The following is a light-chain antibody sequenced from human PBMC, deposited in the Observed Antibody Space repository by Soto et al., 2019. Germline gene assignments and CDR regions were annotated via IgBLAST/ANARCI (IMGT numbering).Light chain of an antibody. J-gene: IGKJ3*01. Sequence: DIQMTQSPSSLSASVGDRVTITCRASQGISNYLAWYQQKPGKTPNLLIFGASTLQSGVPSRFSGSGSGTDFTLAISSLQPEDVANYYCQKYNSAPFTFSPGTKVNIK. CDR3: QKYNSAPFT. CDR2: GAS. CDR1: QGISNY. V-gene: IGKV1-27*01.